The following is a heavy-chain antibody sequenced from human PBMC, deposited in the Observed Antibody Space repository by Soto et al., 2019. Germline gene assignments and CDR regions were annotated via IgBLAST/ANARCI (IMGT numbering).Heavy chain of an antibody. CDR1: GYSFAGYW. J-gene: IGHJ4*02. D-gene: IGHD3-22*01. CDR3: ARQIYDSDTGPNFQYYFDS. CDR2: IDPSDSQT. Sequence: LGESLKISCKGSGYSFAGYWITWVRQKPGKGLEWMGRIDPSDSQTYYSPSFRGHVTISATKSITTVFLQWSSLRASDTAMYYCARQIYDSDTGPNFQYYFDSWCQGTPVTVFS. V-gene: IGHV5-10-1*01.